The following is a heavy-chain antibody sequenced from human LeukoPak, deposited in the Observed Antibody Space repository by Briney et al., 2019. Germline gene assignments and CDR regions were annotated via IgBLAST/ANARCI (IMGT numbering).Heavy chain of an antibody. J-gene: IGHJ6*03. CDR2: IYTSGST. CDR1: GGSISSYY. V-gene: IGHV4-4*07. D-gene: IGHD6-6*01. Sequence: SETLSLTCTVSGGSISSYYWSWIRQPAGKGLEWIGRIYTSGSTNYNPSLKSRVTMSVDTSKNQFSLKLSSVTAADTAVYYCARDLKDSSSSVRGGVLENMYYYYYYMDVWGKGTTVTVSS. CDR3: ARDLKDSSSSVRGGVLENMYYYYYYMDV.